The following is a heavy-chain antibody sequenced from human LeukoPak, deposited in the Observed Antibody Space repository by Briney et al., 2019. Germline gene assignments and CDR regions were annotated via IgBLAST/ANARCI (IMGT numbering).Heavy chain of an antibody. CDR3: ARGKYYYDSSGYNYFDY. V-gene: IGHV4-34*01. CDR2: INHSGST. J-gene: IGHJ4*02. CDR1: GGSFSGYY. D-gene: IGHD3-22*01. Sequence: SETLSLTCAVYGGSFSGYYRSWIRQPPGKGLEWIGEINHSGSTNYNPSLKSRVTISVDTSKNQFSLKLSSVTAADTAVYYCARGKYYYDSSGYNYFDYWGQGTLVTVSS.